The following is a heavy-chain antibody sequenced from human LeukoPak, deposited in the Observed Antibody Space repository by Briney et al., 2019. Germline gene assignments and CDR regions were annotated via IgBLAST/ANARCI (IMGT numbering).Heavy chain of an antibody. CDR1: GGSISTSRYY. V-gene: IGHV4-39*01. CDR3: ATTTLILGYYYYYMDV. Sequence: SETLSLTCALSGGSISTSRYYWGWIRQPPGEGLEWIGSIYHSGSTYYNPSLKSRVTISVETSKNQFFLKLNAVTAADTAVYYCATTTLILGYYYYYMDVWDRGTTVTVSS. J-gene: IGHJ6*03. D-gene: IGHD4-17*01. CDR2: IYHSGST.